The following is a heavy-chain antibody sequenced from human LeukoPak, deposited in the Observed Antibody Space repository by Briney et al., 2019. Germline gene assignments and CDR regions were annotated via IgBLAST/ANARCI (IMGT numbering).Heavy chain of an antibody. D-gene: IGHD3-22*01. CDR1: GGSSNGYY. CDR2: ISHSGTT. V-gene: IGHV4-34*01. CDR3: ARGREDRSGYSFVRNWFDP. Sequence: ASETLSLTCAVYGGSSNGYYWSWIRQPPGEGLEWIGEISHSGTTNYNPSLKSRATISVETSKNQFYLKLSSVTAADKAVYYCARGREDRSGYSFVRNWFDPWGQRTLVTVSS. J-gene: IGHJ5*02.